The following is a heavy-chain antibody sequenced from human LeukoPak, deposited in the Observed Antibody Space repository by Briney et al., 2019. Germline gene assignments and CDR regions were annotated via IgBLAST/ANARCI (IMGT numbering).Heavy chain of an antibody. Sequence: GGSLRLSRAASKFTLSRYRMSWVRPARAKGLEWVAYMNQIGNETNYLASVKCRLTISRDNAKNSLYLQMNSLRAEDTAVYYCAKGTYSYEFWGEATLVTVS. CDR2: MNQIGNET. J-gene: IGHJ4*02. CDR3: AKGTYSYEF. CDR1: KFTLSRYR. V-gene: IGHV3-7*01. D-gene: IGHD3-10*01.